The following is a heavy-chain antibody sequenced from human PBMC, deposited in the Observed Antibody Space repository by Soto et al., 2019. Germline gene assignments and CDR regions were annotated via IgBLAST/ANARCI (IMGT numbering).Heavy chain of an antibody. CDR1: GYTFIRYG. J-gene: IGHJ6*02. CDR2: ISPYNDYT. Sequence: QVQLAQSANEVKKPGASVRVSCKAAGYTFIRYGIAWVRQAPGQGLEWMGWISPYNDYTVYAQKFQGRVSMTADTSTRTVYMNLRGLKSDDTDVYYCARGGYYDTSWGKLRHYGLDVWGQGTSVSVSS. V-gene: IGHV1-18*01. D-gene: IGHD3-16*01. CDR3: ARGGYYDTSWGKLRHYGLDV.